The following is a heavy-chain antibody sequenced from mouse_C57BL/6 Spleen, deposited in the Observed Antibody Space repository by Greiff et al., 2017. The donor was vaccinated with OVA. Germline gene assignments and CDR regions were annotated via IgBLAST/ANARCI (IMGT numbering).Heavy chain of an antibody. J-gene: IGHJ2*01. Sequence: VQLQQPGAELVRPGSSVKLSCKASGYTFTSYWMHWVKQRPIQGLEWIGNIDPSDSETHYNQKFKDKATLTVDKSSSTAYMQLSSLTSEDSAVYYCARGSLYDYDRYFDYWGQGTTLTVSS. CDR1: GYTFTSYW. CDR3: ARGSLYDYDRYFDY. V-gene: IGHV1-52*01. D-gene: IGHD2-4*01. CDR2: IDPSDSET.